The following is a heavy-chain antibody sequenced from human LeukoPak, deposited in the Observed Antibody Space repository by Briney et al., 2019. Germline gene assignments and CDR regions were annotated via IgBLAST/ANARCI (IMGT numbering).Heavy chain of an antibody. CDR3: ARDRGRYYYDSSGYYDY. D-gene: IGHD3-22*01. J-gene: IGHJ4*02. Sequence: PGGSLRLSWAASGFTFSSYAMHWIRQAPGKGLEYVSAISSNGGSTYYANSVKGRFTISRDNSKNTLYLQMGSLRAEDMAVYYCARDRGRYYYDSSGYYDYWGQGTLVTVSS. CDR1: GFTFSSYA. V-gene: IGHV3-64*01. CDR2: ISSNGGST.